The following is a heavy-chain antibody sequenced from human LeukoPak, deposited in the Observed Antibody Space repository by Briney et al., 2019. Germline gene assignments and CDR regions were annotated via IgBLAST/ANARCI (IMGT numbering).Heavy chain of an antibody. CDR1: GYTFTGNH. CDR3: AKEADIASFDL. Sequence: GASVKVSCKASGYTFTGNHVHWVRQAPGQGLEWMGWIDPNSGGTKYAQKFQDRVTMTSDTSISTAYMELSGLRSDDTAVYFCAKEADIASFDLWGRGALVTVSS. V-gene: IGHV1-2*02. CDR2: IDPNSGGT. D-gene: IGHD2-15*01. J-gene: IGHJ2*01.